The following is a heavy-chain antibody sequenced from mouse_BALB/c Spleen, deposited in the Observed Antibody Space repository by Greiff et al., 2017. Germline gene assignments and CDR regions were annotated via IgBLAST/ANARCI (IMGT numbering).Heavy chain of an antibody. V-gene: IGHV1-18*01. CDR1: DYSFTGYT. J-gene: IGHJ4*01. CDR3: ARRALYDGYYDYAMDY. Sequence: VQLQQSGPELVKPGASMKISCKASDYSFTGYTMNWVKQSHGKNLEWIGLINPYNGGTSYNQKFKGKATLTVDKSSSTAYMELLSLTSEDSAVYYCARRALYDGYYDYAMDYWGQGTSVTVSS. D-gene: IGHD2-3*01. CDR2: INPYNGGT.